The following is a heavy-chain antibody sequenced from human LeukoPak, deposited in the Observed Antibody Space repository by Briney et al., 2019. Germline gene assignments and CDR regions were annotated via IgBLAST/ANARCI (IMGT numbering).Heavy chain of an antibody. CDR3: VRDPSCSGGGCYYYYGMDV. D-gene: IGHD2-15*01. CDR2: IWYDESNK. CDR1: GFTFNTYA. V-gene: IGHV3-33*01. Sequence: GGSLRLSCAASGFTFNTYAIHWVRQAPGKGLEWVAVIWYDESNKYYADSVRGRFTISRDNSKNTLYLQMNSLRADDTAIYYCVRDPSCSGGGCYYYYGMDVWGQGTTVTVSS. J-gene: IGHJ6*02.